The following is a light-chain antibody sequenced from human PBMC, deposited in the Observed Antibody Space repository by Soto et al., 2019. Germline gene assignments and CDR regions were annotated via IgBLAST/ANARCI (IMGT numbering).Light chain of an antibody. CDR1: QTISTTH. Sequence: EVVLTQSPGTLSLSPGERATLSCRTSQTISTTHLAWYQQKPGQAPRLLMSGTSRRAAGIPDRFSGSGSGTDFTLTISRLEPEDFAVYYCQQYGSSPFTFGPGTKVDIK. CDR2: GTS. V-gene: IGKV3-20*01. J-gene: IGKJ3*01. CDR3: QQYGSSPFT.